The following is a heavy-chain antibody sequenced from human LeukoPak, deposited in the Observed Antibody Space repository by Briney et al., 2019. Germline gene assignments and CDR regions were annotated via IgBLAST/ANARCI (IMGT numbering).Heavy chain of an antibody. CDR3: AREEYYYDSSGYYYRDAFDI. CDR1: GGSISSSSYY. Sequence: SETLSLTCTVSGGSISSSSYYWGWIRQPPGKGLEWIGEINHSGSTNYNPSLKSRVTISVDTSKNQFSLKLSSVTAADTAVYYCAREEYYYDSSGYYYRDAFDIWGQGTMVTVSS. V-gene: IGHV4-39*07. D-gene: IGHD3-22*01. CDR2: INHSGST. J-gene: IGHJ3*02.